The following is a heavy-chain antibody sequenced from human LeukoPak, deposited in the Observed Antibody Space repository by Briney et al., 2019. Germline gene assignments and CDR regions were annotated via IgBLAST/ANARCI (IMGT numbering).Heavy chain of an antibody. Sequence: SVKVSCKASGGTFSSYAISWVRQAPGQGLEWMGGIIPIFGTANYAQKFQGRVTITADESTSTAYMELSSLRSEDTAVYYCASGGGYCSSTSCYFDAFDIWGQGTMVTVSS. CDR3: ASGGGYCSSTSCYFDAFDI. D-gene: IGHD2-2*01. CDR2: IIPIFGTA. V-gene: IGHV1-69*13. CDR1: GGTFSSYA. J-gene: IGHJ3*02.